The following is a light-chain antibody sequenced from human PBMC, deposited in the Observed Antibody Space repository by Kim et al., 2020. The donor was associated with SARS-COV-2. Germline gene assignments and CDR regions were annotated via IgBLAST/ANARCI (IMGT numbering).Light chain of an antibody. CDR3: QAWDSSTAV. J-gene: IGLJ3*02. V-gene: IGLV3-1*01. CDR2: QHT. Sequence: SYELTQPPSVSVSPGQTASITCSGAKLGDKYVYWYQQKPGQSPVLVIYQHTKRPSGISQRFSGSSSGNTSTLTISPAQTVDEADYYCQAWDSSTAVFGGG. CDR1: KLGDKY.